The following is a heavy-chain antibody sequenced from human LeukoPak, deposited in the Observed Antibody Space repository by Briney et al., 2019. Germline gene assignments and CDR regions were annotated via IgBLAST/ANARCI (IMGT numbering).Heavy chain of an antibody. Sequence: SETLSLTCTVSGGSISSYYWSWIRQPPGKGLEWIGYIYYSGSTNYNPSLKSRVTISVDTSKNQFSLKLSSVTAADTAVYYCARRGYYDSSGPGRVDYWGQGTLVTVSS. J-gene: IGHJ4*02. CDR2: IYYSGST. D-gene: IGHD3-22*01. V-gene: IGHV4-59*12. CDR3: ARRGYYDSSGPGRVDY. CDR1: GGSISSYY.